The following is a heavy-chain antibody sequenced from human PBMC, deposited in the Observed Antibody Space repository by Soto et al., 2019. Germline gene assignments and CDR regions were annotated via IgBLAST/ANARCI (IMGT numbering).Heavy chain of an antibody. Sequence: SETLSLTCTVSGGSISSGGYYWSWIRQHPGKGLEWIGYIYYSGSTYYNPSLKSRVTISVDTSKNQFSLKLSSVTAADTAVYYCARDTIVPAAKERSMYVWGQGTTVTVSS. CDR3: ARDTIVPAAKERSMYV. V-gene: IGHV4-31*03. J-gene: IGHJ6*02. CDR2: IYYSGST. D-gene: IGHD2-2*01. CDR1: GGSISSGGYY.